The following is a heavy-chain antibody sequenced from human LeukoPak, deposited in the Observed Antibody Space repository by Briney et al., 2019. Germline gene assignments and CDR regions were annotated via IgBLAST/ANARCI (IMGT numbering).Heavy chain of an antibody. CDR3: ASEGRRLSLPAAIGAFDI. CDR1: GYTFTSYY. J-gene: IGHJ3*02. D-gene: IGHD2-2*02. CDR2: IIPIFGPA. V-gene: IGHV1-69*13. Sequence: SVKVSCKASGYTFTSYYMHWVRQAPGQGLEWMGGIIPIFGPANYAQKFQGRVTITADESTSTAYMELSSLRSEDTAVYYCASEGRRLSLPAAIGAFDIWGQGTMVTVSS.